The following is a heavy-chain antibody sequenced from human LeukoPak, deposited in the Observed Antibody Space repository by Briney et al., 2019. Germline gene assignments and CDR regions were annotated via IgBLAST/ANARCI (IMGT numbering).Heavy chain of an antibody. CDR1: GDSVSSNSAA. Sequence: PSQTLSLTCAISGDSVSSNSAAWNWIRQSPSRVLEWLGRTYYRSNWFNDFALSVKSRITINPDTSKNQFSLQLNSVTPEDTAVYYCAKNYGDSNWFDPWGQGTLVTVSS. V-gene: IGHV6-1*01. CDR2: TYYRSNWFN. CDR3: AKNYGDSNWFDP. D-gene: IGHD4-17*01. J-gene: IGHJ5*02.